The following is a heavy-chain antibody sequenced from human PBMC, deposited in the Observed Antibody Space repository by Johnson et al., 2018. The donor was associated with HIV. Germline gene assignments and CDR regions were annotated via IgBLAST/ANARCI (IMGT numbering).Heavy chain of an antibody. D-gene: IGHD2-8*01. V-gene: IGHV3-74*01. J-gene: IGHJ3*02. Sequence: VQLVESGGGLVQPGGSLRLSCAASGFTFSSYPMHWVRQAPGKGLVWVSRINSDGSTTSYADSVKGRFTISRDNSKNTLYLQMNSLRAEDTAVNYCARDQNIVLMVYAAPGAFDIWGQGTMVTVSS. CDR3: ARDQNIVLMVYAAPGAFDI. CDR1: GFTFSSYP. CDR2: INSDGSTT.